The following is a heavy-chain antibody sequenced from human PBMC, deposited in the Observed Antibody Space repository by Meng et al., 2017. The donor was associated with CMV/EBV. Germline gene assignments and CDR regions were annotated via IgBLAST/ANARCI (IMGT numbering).Heavy chain of an antibody. CDR2: ISSSGSTI. D-gene: IGHD3-10*01. V-gene: IGHV3-48*03. CDR1: GFTFSSYE. Sequence: LSLTCAASGFTFSSYEMNWVRQAPGKGLEWVSYISSSGSTIYYADSVKGRFTISRDNAKNSLYLQMSSLRAEDTAVYYCARDQKLWFGEPSSGMDVWGQGTTVTVSS. CDR3: ARDQKLWFGEPSSGMDV. J-gene: IGHJ6*02.